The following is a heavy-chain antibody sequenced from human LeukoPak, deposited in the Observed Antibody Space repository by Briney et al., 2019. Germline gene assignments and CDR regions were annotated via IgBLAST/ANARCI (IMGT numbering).Heavy chain of an antibody. CDR1: GGSISSGSYY. CDR2: IYYSGST. D-gene: IGHD3-22*01. J-gene: IGHJ4*02. CDR3: ARVDYDGSGYNFDY. Sequence: SETLSLTCSVSGGSISSGSYYWSWIWQPPGKGLEWIGYIYYSGSTNYNPSLKSRVTISGDTSKNQFSLKLSSVTAADTAVYFCARVDYDGSGYNFDYWGQGTLVTVSS. V-gene: IGHV4-61*01.